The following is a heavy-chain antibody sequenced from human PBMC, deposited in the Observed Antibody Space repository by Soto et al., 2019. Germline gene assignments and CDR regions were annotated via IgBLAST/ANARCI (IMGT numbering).Heavy chain of an antibody. D-gene: IGHD1-26*01. CDR3: ARDRAPGGIGAYFDY. CDR1: GGSISGYY. Sequence: TLSLTCAVSGGSISGYYWSWVRQPAGKGLEWIGRIYASGSTNYNPSLQSRVTMSVDTSKNQFSLKLSSVTAADTAVYYCARDRAPGGIGAYFDYWGQGTLVTVSS. CDR2: IYASGST. J-gene: IGHJ4*02. V-gene: IGHV4-4*07.